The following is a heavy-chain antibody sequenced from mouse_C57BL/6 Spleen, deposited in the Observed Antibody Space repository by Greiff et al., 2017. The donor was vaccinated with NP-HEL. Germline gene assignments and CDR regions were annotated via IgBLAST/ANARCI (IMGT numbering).Heavy chain of an antibody. J-gene: IGHJ3*01. CDR1: GFTFSSYG. CDR2: ISSGGSYT. V-gene: IGHV5-6*01. D-gene: IGHD1-1*01. Sequence: EVQRVESGGDLVKPGGSLKLSCAASGFTFSSYGMSWVRQTPDKRLEWVATISSGGSYTYYPDSVKGRFTISRDNAKNTLYLQMSSLKSEDTAMYYCARHLITTETGFAYWGQGTLVTVSA. CDR3: ARHLITTETGFAY.